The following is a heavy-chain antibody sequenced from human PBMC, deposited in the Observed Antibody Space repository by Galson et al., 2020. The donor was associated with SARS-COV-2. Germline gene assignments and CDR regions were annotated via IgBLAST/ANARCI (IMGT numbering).Heavy chain of an antibody. J-gene: IGHJ4*02. V-gene: IGHV4-34*01. CDR1: SGTFSGYY. CDR2: INNSGTT. D-gene: IGHD6-13*01. CDR3: ARGRNPRDDGALVWIYRIASTGVFDY. Sequence: PSETLSLTCAVYSGTFSGYYWNWIRQPPGKGLEWIGEINNSGTTNYNASLRSRVTISVDTSKSQFSLRLTSVTAADTAVYYCARGRNPRDDGALVWIYRIASTGVFDYWGLGTLVTVSS.